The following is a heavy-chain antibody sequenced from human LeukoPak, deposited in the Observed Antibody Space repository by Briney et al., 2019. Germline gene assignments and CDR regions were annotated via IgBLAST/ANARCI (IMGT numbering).Heavy chain of an antibody. J-gene: IGHJ3*02. CDR1: GYSFTSYW. CDR2: ISAYNGNT. D-gene: IGHD3-22*01. V-gene: IGHV1-18*04. Sequence: GESLKISCKGSGYSFTSYWIGWVRQAPGQGLEWMGWISAYNGNTNYAQKLQGRVTMTTDTSTSTAYMELRSLRSDDTAVYYCARPTAGYDSSGYDAFDIWGQGTMVTVSS. CDR3: ARPTAGYDSSGYDAFDI.